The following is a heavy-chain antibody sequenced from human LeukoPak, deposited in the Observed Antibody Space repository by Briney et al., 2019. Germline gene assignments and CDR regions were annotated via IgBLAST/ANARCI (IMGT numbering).Heavy chain of an antibody. Sequence: GGSLRLSCAASGFTFSSYWMHWVRQAPGKGLVWVSRINSDGSSTSYADSVKGRFTISRDNAKNSLFLQVNSLRAEDTAVYYCVRDQAPGYFDYWGQGILVTVSS. CDR2: INSDGSST. CDR3: VRDQAPGYFDY. CDR1: GFTFSSYW. J-gene: IGHJ4*02. V-gene: IGHV3-74*01.